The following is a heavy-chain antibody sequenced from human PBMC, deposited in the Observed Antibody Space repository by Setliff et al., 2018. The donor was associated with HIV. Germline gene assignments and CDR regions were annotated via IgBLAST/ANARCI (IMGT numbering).Heavy chain of an antibody. J-gene: IGHJ4*02. V-gene: IGHV3-30*02. Sequence: GGSLRLSCTVSGFTFENFGLHWVRQAPGKGLEWLAFIRSSRGSTYYLDSVKGRFTVSGGNSKNIMYLQMSNLRLEDTAVYYCTTDHYYDSGGYSYWGQGTLVTVPQ. CDR3: TTDHYYDSGGYSY. CDR1: GFTFENFG. D-gene: IGHD3-22*01. CDR2: IRSSRGST.